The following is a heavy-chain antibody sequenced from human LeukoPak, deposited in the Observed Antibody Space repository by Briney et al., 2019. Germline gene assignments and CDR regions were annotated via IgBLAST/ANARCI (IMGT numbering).Heavy chain of an antibody. CDR2: INHSGST. J-gene: IGHJ6*02. D-gene: IGHD5-12*01. Sequence: SETLSLTCAVYGGSFSGYYWSWIRQPPGKGLGWIGEINHSGSTNYNPSLKSRVTISVDTSKNQFSLKLSSVTAADTAVYYCAGSGYDSADYYYGMDVWGQGTTVTVSS. CDR3: AGSGYDSADYYYGMDV. CDR1: GGSFSGYY. V-gene: IGHV4-34*01.